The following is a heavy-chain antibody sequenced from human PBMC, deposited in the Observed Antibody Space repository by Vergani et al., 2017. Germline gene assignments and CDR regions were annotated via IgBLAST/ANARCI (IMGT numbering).Heavy chain of an antibody. CDR3: AREYCSGGSCYSNNWFDP. V-gene: IGHV4-39*01. CDR1: GGSISSSSYY. Sequence: QVQLQESGPGLVKPSETLSLTCTVSGGSISSSSYYWGWIRQPPGKGLEWIGSIYYSGSTYYNPSLKSRVTISVDTSKNQFSLKLSSVTAADTAVYYCAREYCSGGSCYSNNWFDPWGQGTLVTVSS. J-gene: IGHJ5*02. D-gene: IGHD2-15*01. CDR2: IYYSGST.